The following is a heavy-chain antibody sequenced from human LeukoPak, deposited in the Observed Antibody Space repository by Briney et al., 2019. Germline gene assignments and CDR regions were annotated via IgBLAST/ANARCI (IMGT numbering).Heavy chain of an antibody. CDR2: IWYDGSNK. CDR3: ASPVGMTTVNSYYYGMDV. J-gene: IGHJ6*02. V-gene: IGHV3-33*01. D-gene: IGHD4-17*01. Sequence: PGASLRLSCAASGFTFSSYGMHWVPQAPGRGREWVAVIWYDGSNKYYADSVKGRFTISRDNSKNTLYLQMNSLRAEDTAVYYCASPVGMTTVNSYYYGMDVWGQGTTVTVYS. CDR1: GFTFSSYG.